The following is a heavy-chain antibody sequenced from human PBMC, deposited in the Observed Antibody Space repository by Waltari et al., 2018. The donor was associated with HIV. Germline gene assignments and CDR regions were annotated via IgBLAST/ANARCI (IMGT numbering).Heavy chain of an antibody. J-gene: IGHJ4*02. CDR2: IYHSGST. D-gene: IGHD5-18*01. CDR3: ARVRGYSYVDY. V-gene: IGHV4-38-2*02. CDR1: GYSISSGYY. Sequence: QVQLQESGPGLVKPSETLSLTCTVSGYSISSGYYWGWIRQPPGKGLEWIGSIYHSGSTYYNPSLKSRVTISVDTSKNQFSLKLSSVTAADTAVYYCARVRGYSYVDYWGQGTLVTVSS.